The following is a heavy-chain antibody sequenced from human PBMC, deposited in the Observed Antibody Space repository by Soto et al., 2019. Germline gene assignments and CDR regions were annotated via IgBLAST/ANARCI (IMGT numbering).Heavy chain of an antibody. Sequence: SETLSLTCTVSGGSISSYYWSWIRQPPGKGLEWIGYIYYSGSTNYNPSLKSRVTISVDTSKNQFSLKLSSVTAADTAVYYCARVEVATTPDYYYYYYMDVWGKGTTVTVSS. D-gene: IGHD5-12*01. CDR3: ARVEVATTPDYYYYYYMDV. J-gene: IGHJ6*03. CDR2: IYYSGST. CDR1: GGSISSYY. V-gene: IGHV4-59*01.